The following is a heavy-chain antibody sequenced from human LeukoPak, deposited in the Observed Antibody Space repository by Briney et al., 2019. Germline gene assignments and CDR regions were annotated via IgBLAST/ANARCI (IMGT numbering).Heavy chain of an antibody. J-gene: IGHJ4*02. CDR3: ASAPSYDSSGSYYFDY. Sequence: SETLSLTCAVYGGSFSGPYWSWIRQPPGKGLEWIGEINHSGSTNYNPSLKSRVIISVDTSKNQFSLKLSSVTAADTAVYYCASAPSYDSSGSYYFDYWGQGTLVTVSS. CDR2: INHSGST. CDR1: GGSFSGPY. V-gene: IGHV4-34*01. D-gene: IGHD3-22*01.